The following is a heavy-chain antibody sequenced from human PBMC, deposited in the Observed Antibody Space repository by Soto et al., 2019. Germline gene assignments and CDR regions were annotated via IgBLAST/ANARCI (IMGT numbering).Heavy chain of an antibody. D-gene: IGHD1-26*01. Sequence: SETLSLTCTVSGDSLSLYYWSWIRLSPGKGLEWIGYIYSTGSSNQNPSLRDRVAVSADASKSQFYLTLSSMTAADTAVYYCARGERKVNWRPYFDTWGQGIQVTVSS. CDR2: IYSTGSS. CDR3: ARGERKVNWRPYFDT. J-gene: IGHJ5*02. V-gene: IGHV4-59*01. CDR1: GDSLSLYY.